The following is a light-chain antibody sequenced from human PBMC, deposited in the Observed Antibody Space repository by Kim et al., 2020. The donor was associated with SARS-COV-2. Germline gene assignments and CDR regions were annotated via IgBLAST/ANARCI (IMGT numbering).Light chain of an antibody. CDR3: QVWDSSSWV. V-gene: IGLV3-9*01. J-gene: IGLJ3*02. CDR2: RET. CDR1: NRGTNS. Sequence: VALGRTARITVGGNNRGTNSGLGEQQKPGQAPFRCSERETNRPSGIPERGAGSNAGYTATLTISRAPAGDEADYYCQVWDSSSWVFGGGTQLTV.